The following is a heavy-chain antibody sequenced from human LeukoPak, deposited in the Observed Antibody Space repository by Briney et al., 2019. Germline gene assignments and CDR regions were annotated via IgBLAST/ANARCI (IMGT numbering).Heavy chain of an antibody. D-gene: IGHD6-19*01. CDR1: GYTFSSYY. CDR2: INPSGGST. Sequence: ASVKVSCKASGYTFSSYYMHWVRQAPGQGLEWMGIINPSGGSTSYAQKFQGRVTMTRDTSTSTVYMELSSLRSEDKAVYYCARDPYSSGWFDYWGQGTLVTVSS. V-gene: IGHV1-46*01. J-gene: IGHJ4*02. CDR3: ARDPYSSGWFDY.